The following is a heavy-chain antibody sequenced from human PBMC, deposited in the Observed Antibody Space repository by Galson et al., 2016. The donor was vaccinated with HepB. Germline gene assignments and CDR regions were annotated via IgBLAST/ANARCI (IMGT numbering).Heavy chain of an antibody. Sequence: SLRLSCAATGFTFNVYGMHWVRQAPGKGLEWVASISHDGSNSYHVDSVKGRFTISRDNFKSTLYLEMNSLRGEDTAIYSCAKGDYDVVRYSDHWGQGTLVTVSS. D-gene: IGHD3-10*02. V-gene: IGHV3-30*18. CDR2: ISHDGSNS. CDR1: GFTFNVYG. J-gene: IGHJ4*02. CDR3: AKGDYDVVRYSDH.